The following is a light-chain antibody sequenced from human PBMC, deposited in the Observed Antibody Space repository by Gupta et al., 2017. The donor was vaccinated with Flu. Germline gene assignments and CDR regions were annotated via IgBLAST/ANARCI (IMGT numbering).Light chain of an antibody. CDR3: QQENSFPVT. J-gene: IGKJ4*01. Sequence: DIQMTQSPSSLYASVGDRVTITCRASQGISTYLAWFQQKPGRAPKSLIYAASRVKSGVPSTFSDSGSGTDFTLTISSRQPEDFANYYCQQENSFPVTFGRGTXVDIK. CDR2: AAS. V-gene: IGKV1-16*01. CDR1: QGISTY.